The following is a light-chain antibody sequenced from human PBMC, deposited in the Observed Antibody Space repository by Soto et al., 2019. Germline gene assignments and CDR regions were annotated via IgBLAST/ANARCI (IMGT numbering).Light chain of an antibody. V-gene: IGKV1-27*01. CDR2: GAS. CDR1: QFISNS. J-gene: IGKJ4*01. CDR3: QKCDSAPLT. Sequence: DIQMTQSLSTMSASLGDRVTITCRASQFISNSLAWYQQKPGKPPKLLIYGASTLQLGVSSRFTGGGSGTDFTLTISSLQPEDVATYYCQKCDSAPLTFGGGTKVDI.